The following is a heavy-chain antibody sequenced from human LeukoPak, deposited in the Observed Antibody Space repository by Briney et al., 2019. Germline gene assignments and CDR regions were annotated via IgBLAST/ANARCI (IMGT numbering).Heavy chain of an antibody. CDR2: ISSSSSTI. J-gene: IGHJ1*01. CDR3: ARDSDLQY. Sequence: GGSLRLSCAASGFSFSYSAMNWVRQAPGKGLEWISYISSSSSTIYYADSVEGRFTISRDNAKHSLYLQMNSLRVEDTAVYYCARDSDLQYWGQGTLITVSS. CDR1: GFSFSYSA. V-gene: IGHV3-48*01.